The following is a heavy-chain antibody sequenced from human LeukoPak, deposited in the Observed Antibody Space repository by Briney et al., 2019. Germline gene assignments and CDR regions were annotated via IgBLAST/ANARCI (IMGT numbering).Heavy chain of an antibody. CDR1: GGSISSSNW. CDR3: ARATDYGDSYYFDH. D-gene: IGHD4/OR15-4a*01. V-gene: IGHV4-4*02. CDR2: IYHSGST. Sequence: PSETLSLTCAVSGGSISSSNWWSWVRQPPGKGLEWIGEIYHSGSTNYNPSLKSRVTISVDKSKNQFSLKLRSVTAADTAVYYCARATDYGDSYYFDHWGQGTPVTVSS. J-gene: IGHJ4*02.